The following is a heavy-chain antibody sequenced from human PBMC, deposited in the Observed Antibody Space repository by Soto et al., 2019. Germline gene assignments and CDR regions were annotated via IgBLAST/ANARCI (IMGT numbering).Heavy chain of an antibody. CDR3: ARAEKYYDFWSGYYARDGWYFDY. CDR1: GYTFTSYG. V-gene: IGHV1-18*01. D-gene: IGHD3-3*01. Sequence: QVQLVQSGAEVKKPGASVKVSCKASGYTFTSYGISWVRQAPGQGLEWMGWVSAYNGNTNYAQKLQGRVTMTTDTSTSTAYMELRSLRSDDTAVYYCARAEKYYDFWSGYYARDGWYFDYWGQGTLVTVSS. CDR2: VSAYNGNT. J-gene: IGHJ4*02.